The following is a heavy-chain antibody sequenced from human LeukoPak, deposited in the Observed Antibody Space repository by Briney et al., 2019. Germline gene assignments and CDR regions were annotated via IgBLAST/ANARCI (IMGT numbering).Heavy chain of an antibody. V-gene: IGHV4-34*01. J-gene: IGHJ3*02. Sequence: SETLSLTCAVYGGSFSGYYWSWIRRPPGKGLEWIGEINHSGSTNYNPSLKSRVTISVDTSKNQFSLKLSSVTAADTAVYYCARAPGPQLWLVGAFDIWGQGTMVTVSS. CDR1: GGSFSGYY. CDR3: ARAPGPQLWLVGAFDI. CDR2: INHSGST. D-gene: IGHD5-18*01.